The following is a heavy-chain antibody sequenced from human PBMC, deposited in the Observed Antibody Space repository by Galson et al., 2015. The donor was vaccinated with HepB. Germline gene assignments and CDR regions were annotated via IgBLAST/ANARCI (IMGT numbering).Heavy chain of an antibody. CDR2: ISAYNGNT. Sequence: QSGAEVKKPGASVKVSCKASGYTFTSYGISWVRQAPGQGLEWMGWISAYNGNTNYAQKFQGRVTITRDTSASTAYMELSSLRSEDTAVYYCARSSHCSSTSCYDNWFDPWGQGTLVTVSS. CDR1: GYTFTSYG. D-gene: IGHD2-2*01. CDR3: ARSSHCSSTSCYDNWFDP. V-gene: IGHV1-18*01. J-gene: IGHJ5*02.